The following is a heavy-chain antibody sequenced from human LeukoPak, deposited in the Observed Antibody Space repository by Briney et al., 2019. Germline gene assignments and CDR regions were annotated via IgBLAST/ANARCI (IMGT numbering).Heavy chain of an antibody. CDR2: IYYSGST. CDR1: GDSVSNDDHY. V-gene: IGHV4-30-4*01. J-gene: IGHJ4*02. Sequence: SETLSLTCTVSGDSVSNDDHYWSWIRQHPGKGLEWIGFIYYSGSTYYNPSLESRLTMSVDTSKNQFSLKLSSVTAADTAVYYCARRTPAAGTLVDYWGQGTLVTVSS. CDR3: ARRTPAAGTLVDY. D-gene: IGHD6-13*01.